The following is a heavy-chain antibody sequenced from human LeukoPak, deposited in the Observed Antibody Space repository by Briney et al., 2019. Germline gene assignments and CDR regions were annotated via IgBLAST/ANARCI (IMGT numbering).Heavy chain of an antibody. D-gene: IGHD5-18*01. V-gene: IGHV1-2*02. CDR2: INPNSGGT. J-gene: IGHJ4*02. Sequence: ASVKVSCKASGYTFTGYYMHWVRQAPGQGLEWMGWINPNSGGTNYAQKFQGRVTMTRDMSISTAYMELSRLRSDDTAVYYCARGLVVVPARIENVYVDTAMDGDYWGQGTLVTVSS. CDR3: ARGLVVVPARIENVYVDTAMDGDY. CDR1: GYTFTGYY.